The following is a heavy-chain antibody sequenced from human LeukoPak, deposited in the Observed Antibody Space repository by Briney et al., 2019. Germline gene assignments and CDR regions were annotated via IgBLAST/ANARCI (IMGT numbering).Heavy chain of an antibody. CDR3: AREILAAVFDY. CDR1: GYTFTSYG. Sequence: GASVKVSCKASGYTFTSYGISWVRQAPGQGLEWMGWISAYNGNTNYAQKLQGRVTMNTDTSTSTAYMELRSVRSDDTYVYYCAREILAAVFDYWGQGTLVTVSS. J-gene: IGHJ4*02. V-gene: IGHV1-18*01. CDR2: ISAYNGNT.